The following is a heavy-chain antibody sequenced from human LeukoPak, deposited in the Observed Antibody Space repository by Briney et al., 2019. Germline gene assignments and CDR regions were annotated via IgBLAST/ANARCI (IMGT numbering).Heavy chain of an antibody. D-gene: IGHD3-10*01. Sequence: ASVKVSCKASGYTFTSYYMHWVRQAPGQGLEWMGIINPSGGSTSYAQKFQGRVTMTRDMSTSTVYMELSSLRSEDTAVYYCAXXXYYGSGTDYYYYMDVWGKGTTVTVSS. J-gene: IGHJ6*03. CDR3: AXXXYYGSGTDYYYYMDV. CDR2: INPSGGST. V-gene: IGHV1-46*01. CDR1: GYTFTSYY.